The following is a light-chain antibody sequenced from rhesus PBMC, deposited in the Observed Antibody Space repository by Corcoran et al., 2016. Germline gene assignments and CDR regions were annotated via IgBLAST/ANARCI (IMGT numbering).Light chain of an antibody. CDR1: ESVGSY. Sequence: EIVMTQSPATLSLSPGETATLSCRASESVGSYFAWYQQKPGQAPKLLVHSAYVRATGIPDRCSGSGSRTEFTLTISSLEPEDVGVYHCQQYNDLLPTFGQGTKVEIK. V-gene: IGKV3-40*03. J-gene: IGKJ1*01. CDR3: QQYNDLLPT. CDR2: SAY.